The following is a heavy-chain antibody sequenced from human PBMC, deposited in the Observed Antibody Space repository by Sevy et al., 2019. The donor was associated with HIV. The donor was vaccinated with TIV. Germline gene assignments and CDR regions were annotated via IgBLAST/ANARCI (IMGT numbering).Heavy chain of an antibody. CDR1: GFSFSDYG. Sequence: GGSLRLSCAASGFSFSDYGMHWVRQAPGKGLEWVALISHDGTYKYYGDSVKGRFTISRDNSKSTLYLQMNSLGPEDAAVYYCAKAFHNRLSGTRGDAFHMWGQGTVVTVSS. V-gene: IGHV3-30*18. J-gene: IGHJ3*02. CDR3: AKAFHNRLSGTRGDAFHM. D-gene: IGHD1-1*01. CDR2: ISHDGTYK.